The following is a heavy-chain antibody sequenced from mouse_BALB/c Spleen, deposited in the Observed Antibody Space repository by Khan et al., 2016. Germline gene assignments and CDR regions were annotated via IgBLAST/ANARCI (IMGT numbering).Heavy chain of an antibody. D-gene: IGHD2-2*01. J-gene: IGHJ1*01. V-gene: IGHV3-2*02. CDR3: ATGYDSFWYFDV. CDR1: DYSITSEFA. CDR2: ISYSGST. Sequence: EVQLQESGPGLVKPSQSLSLTCTVTDYSITSEFAWNWIRQFPGNKLEWMGYISYSGSTSYNPSLKSRISITRDTSKNQFFLQLNSVTTEDTATXFCATGYDSFWYFDVWGAGTAVSVSS.